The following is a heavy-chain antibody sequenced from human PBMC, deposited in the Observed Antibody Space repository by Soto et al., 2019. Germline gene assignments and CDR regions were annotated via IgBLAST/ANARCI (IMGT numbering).Heavy chain of an antibody. D-gene: IGHD2-15*01. CDR2: IIPNLGIA. CDR3: ARDPDYCSGGSCYPPRWFDP. CDR1: GGTFSSYT. Sequence: QVQLVQSGAEVKKPGSSVKVSCKASGGTFSSYTISWVRQAPGQGLEWMGRIIPNLGIANYAQKFQGRVKITADKSTGTAYMELSSLRSEDTAVYYCARDPDYCSGGSCYPPRWFDPWGQGTLVTVS. V-gene: IGHV1-69*08. J-gene: IGHJ5*02.